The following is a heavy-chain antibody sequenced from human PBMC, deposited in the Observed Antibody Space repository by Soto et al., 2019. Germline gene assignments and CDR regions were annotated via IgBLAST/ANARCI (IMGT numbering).Heavy chain of an antibody. J-gene: IGHJ4*02. CDR3: ARDSSGWYTY. D-gene: IGHD6-19*01. CDR1: GASISTYY. CDR2: IYHSGLT. V-gene: IGHV4-59*01. Sequence: SETLSLTCTVSGASISTYYWSWIRQAPWKGLEWIGNIYHSGLTDYNTSLRSRVTVSMDTSKNQFSLTLRSVTAADTAIYYCARDSSGWYTYWGPGTLVTVSS.